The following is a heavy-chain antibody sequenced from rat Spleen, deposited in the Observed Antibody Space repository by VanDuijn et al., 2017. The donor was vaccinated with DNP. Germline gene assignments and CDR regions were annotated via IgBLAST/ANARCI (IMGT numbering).Heavy chain of an antibody. Sequence: EVQLVESGGGLVQPGRSLKLSCAASGFTFSDYYMAWVRQAPTKGLEWVASIRYDGGDTFYRDSVKGRFTISRDNAKSTLYLQIDSLRSADTATYYCTTPNIGTTTDYWGQGVMVTVSS. V-gene: IGHV5-20*01. CDR1: GFTFSDYY. CDR3: TTPNIGTTTDY. D-gene: IGHD1-5*01. CDR2: IRYDGGDT. J-gene: IGHJ2*01.